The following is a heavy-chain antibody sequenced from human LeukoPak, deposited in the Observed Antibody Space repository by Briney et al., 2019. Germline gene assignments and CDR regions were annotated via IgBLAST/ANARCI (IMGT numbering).Heavy chain of an antibody. V-gene: IGHV3-30*02. CDR2: IRYDGSNK. CDR1: GFTFSSYG. J-gene: IGHJ4*02. CDR3: AKGGTILWFGELLDY. D-gene: IGHD3-10*01. Sequence: GGSLRLSCAASGFTFSSYGMHWVRQAPGKGLEWVAFIRYDGSNKYYADSVKGRFTISRDNSKNTLYLHVNSLRPEDTAVYYCAKGGTILWFGELLDYWGQGTLVTVSS.